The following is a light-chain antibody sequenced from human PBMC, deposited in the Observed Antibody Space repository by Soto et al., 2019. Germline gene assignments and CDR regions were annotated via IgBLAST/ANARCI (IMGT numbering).Light chain of an antibody. Sequence: QSALTQPASVSGSPGQSITISYTGTSSDVGYYNYVSWYQHYPGKAPKLMIYEVSHRPSGVSSRFSGSKSGNTASLTISGLQAEDEADYYCSSYTASGTYVFGPGTKLTVL. J-gene: IGLJ1*01. V-gene: IGLV2-14*01. CDR2: EVS. CDR1: SSDVGYYNY. CDR3: SSYTASGTYV.